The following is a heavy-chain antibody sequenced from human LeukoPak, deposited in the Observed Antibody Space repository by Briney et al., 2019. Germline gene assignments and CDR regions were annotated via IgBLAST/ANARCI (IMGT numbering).Heavy chain of an antibody. CDR3: ARINYYGSGSYYRGYFDY. V-gene: IGHV1-69*13. Sequence: SVKVSCKASGGTFSSYAISWVRQAPGQGLEWMGGIIPIFGTANYARKFQGRVTITADESTSTAYMELSSLRSEDTAVYYCARINYYGSGSYYRGYFDYWGQGTLVTVSS. J-gene: IGHJ4*02. CDR2: IIPIFGTA. CDR1: GGTFSSYA. D-gene: IGHD3-10*01.